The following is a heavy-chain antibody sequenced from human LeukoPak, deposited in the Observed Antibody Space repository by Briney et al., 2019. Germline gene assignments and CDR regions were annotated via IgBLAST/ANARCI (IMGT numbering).Heavy chain of an antibody. V-gene: IGHV1-69*10. D-gene: IGHD4-23*01. CDR2: IIPILGIA. J-gene: IGHJ5*02. CDR1: GGTFSSYT. Sequence: SVKVSCKASGGTFSSYTISWVRQAPGQGLEWMGRIIPILGIANYAQKFQGRVTITADKSTSTAYMELSSLRSEDTAVYYWSRDRERWSTYWFDPWGQGTLVTVSS. CDR3: SRDRERWSTYWFDP.